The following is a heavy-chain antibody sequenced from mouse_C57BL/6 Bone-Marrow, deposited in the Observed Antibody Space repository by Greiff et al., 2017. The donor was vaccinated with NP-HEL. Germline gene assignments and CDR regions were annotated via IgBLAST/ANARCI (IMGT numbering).Heavy chain of an antibody. V-gene: IGHV5-17*01. CDR3: ATLGVTY. CDR1: GFTFSDYG. J-gene: IGHJ3*01. Sequence: EVQLQESGGGLVKPGGSLKLSCAASGFTFSDYGMHWVRQAPEKGLEWVAYISSGRSTIYYADTVKGRFTLSRDNAKNTLFLQMTSLRSEDTAMYYCATLGVTYWGQGTLVTVSA. CDR2: ISSGRSTI.